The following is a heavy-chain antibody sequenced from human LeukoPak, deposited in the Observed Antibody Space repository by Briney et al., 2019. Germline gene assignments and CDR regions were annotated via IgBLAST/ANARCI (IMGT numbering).Heavy chain of an antibody. D-gene: IGHD2-8*02. Sequence: GESLKISRQGSGYSFTTYWIGWVRQMPGKGLEWMGIIYPGDSDTRYSPSFQGQVTMSADKSISTAYLQWSSLKATDTAVYYCARTLVHHYGMDVWGQGTTVTVSS. V-gene: IGHV5-51*01. CDR1: GYSFTTYW. CDR3: ARTLVHHYGMDV. CDR2: IYPGDSDT. J-gene: IGHJ6*02.